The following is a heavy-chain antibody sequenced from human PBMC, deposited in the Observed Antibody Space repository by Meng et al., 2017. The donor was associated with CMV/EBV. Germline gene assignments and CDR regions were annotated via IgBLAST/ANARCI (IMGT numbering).Heavy chain of an antibody. Sequence: SETLSLTCAVYGGSFSGYYWSWIRQPPGKGREWIGEINHSGSTNYNPSLKSRVTISVDTSKNQFSLKLSSVTAADTAVYYCARGFRDTIFGVVIMYGMDVWGQGTTVTVSS. V-gene: IGHV4-34*01. D-gene: IGHD3-3*01. CDR2: INHSGST. CDR3: ARGFRDTIFGVVIMYGMDV. CDR1: GGSFSGYY. J-gene: IGHJ6*02.